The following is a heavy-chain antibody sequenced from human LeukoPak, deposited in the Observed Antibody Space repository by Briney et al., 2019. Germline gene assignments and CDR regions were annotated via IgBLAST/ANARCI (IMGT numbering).Heavy chain of an antibody. CDR3: ARRPGSGYGDY. D-gene: IGHD3-22*01. CDR2: INHSGST. Sequence: PSETLSLTCTVSGYSISSGYYWGWIRQPPGKGLEWIGEINHSGSTNYNPSLKSRVTISVDTSKNRFSLKLSSVTAADTAVYYCARRPGSGYGDYWGQGTLVTVSS. V-gene: IGHV4-38-2*02. CDR1: GYSISSGYY. J-gene: IGHJ4*02.